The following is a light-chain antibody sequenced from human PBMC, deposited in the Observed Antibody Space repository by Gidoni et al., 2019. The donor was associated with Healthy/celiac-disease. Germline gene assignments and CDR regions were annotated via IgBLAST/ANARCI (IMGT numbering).Light chain of an antibody. CDR3: QQRSNWPVYT. V-gene: IGKV3-11*01. Sequence: VLTQSPATLSLSPGERATLSCRASQSVSSYLAWYQQKPGQAPRLLIYDASNRATGIPARFSGSGSGTDFTLTISSREPEDFAVYYCQQRSNWPVYTFGQGTKLEIK. CDR2: DAS. J-gene: IGKJ2*01. CDR1: QSVSSY.